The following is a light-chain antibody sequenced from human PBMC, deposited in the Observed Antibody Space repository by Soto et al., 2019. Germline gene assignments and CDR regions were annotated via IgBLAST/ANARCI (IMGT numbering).Light chain of an antibody. CDR3: SSYTSNNTPFV. V-gene: IGLV2-14*01. Sequence: QSALTQPASVSGSPGQSITISCTGTSSDVGNYIYVSWFQHHPGKAPKLMIYEVSNRPSGVSNRFSASKSGNTASLTISGLXAEDEADYYCSSYTSNNTPFVFGTGTKVTVL. CDR1: SSDVGNYIY. J-gene: IGLJ1*01. CDR2: EVS.